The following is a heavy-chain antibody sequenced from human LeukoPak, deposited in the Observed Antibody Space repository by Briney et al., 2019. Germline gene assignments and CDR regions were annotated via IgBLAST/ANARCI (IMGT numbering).Heavy chain of an antibody. J-gene: IGHJ4*02. Sequence: GRSLRLSCAASGFTFSSYGIHWVRQAPGRGLEWVALISYGGSNKYYADSVKGRFTISRDNSKNTLYLQMNSLRAEDTAVYYCANENYYGSGSYPDYWGQGTLVTVSS. V-gene: IGHV3-30*18. CDR2: ISYGGSNK. CDR1: GFTFSSYG. CDR3: ANENYYGSGSYPDY. D-gene: IGHD3-10*01.